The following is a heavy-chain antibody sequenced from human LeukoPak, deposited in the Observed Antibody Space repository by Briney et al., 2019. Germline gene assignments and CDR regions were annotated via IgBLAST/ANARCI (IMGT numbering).Heavy chain of an antibody. CDR3: AKVEYGDARRHYYYYYMDV. J-gene: IGHJ6*03. CDR2: IRYDGSNK. D-gene: IGHD4-17*01. CDR1: GFTFSSYG. V-gene: IGHV3-30*02. Sequence: GGSLRLSCAASGFTFSSYGMHWVRQAPGKGLEWVAFIRYDGSNKYYADSVKGRFTISRDNSKNTLYLQMNSLRAEDTAVYYCAKVEYGDARRHYYYYYMDVWGKGTTVTVSS.